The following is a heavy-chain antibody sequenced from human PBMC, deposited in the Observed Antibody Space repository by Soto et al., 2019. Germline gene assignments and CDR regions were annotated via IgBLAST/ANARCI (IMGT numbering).Heavy chain of an antibody. V-gene: IGHV3-23*01. CDR1: GFTFNNLV. CDR3: GNTCPCMDV. Sequence: EVQLLESGGDLVQPGGSLTLSCAASGFTFNNLVMSWVRQAPGEGLEWVSGIGGSDSTTYYAESVKGRFTISRDNSKNTVYLQMNSLRVEDTAVDWTGNTCPCMDVWGPGTTVTVSS. CDR2: IGGSDSTT. D-gene: IGHD2-2*02. J-gene: IGHJ6*02.